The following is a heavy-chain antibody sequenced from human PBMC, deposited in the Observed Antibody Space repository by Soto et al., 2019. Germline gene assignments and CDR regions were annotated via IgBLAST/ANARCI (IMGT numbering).Heavy chain of an antibody. Sequence: GGPLRLSCAASGFTFSSYSMNWVRQAPGKGLEWVSSISSSSSYIYYAGSVKGRFTISRDNAKNSLYLQMNSLRAEDTAVYYCARSYYYDSSGYYHAWGYWGQGTLVTVSS. J-gene: IGHJ4*02. V-gene: IGHV3-21*01. CDR3: ARSYYYDSSGYYHAWGY. CDR1: GFTFSSYS. CDR2: ISSSSSYI. D-gene: IGHD3-22*01.